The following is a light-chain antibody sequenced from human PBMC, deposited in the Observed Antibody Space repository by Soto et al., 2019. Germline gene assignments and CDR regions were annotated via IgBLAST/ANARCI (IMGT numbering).Light chain of an antibody. Sequence: QSVLTQPASVSGSPGQSITISCTGTSSDVGGYNYVSWYQQHPGKVPKLMIYEVSNRPSGVSNRFSGSKSGNTASLTISGLQAEDEVDYYCCSYTSTSTVGVFGGGTKLTVL. V-gene: IGLV2-14*01. CDR3: CSYTSTSTVGV. J-gene: IGLJ2*01. CDR2: EVS. CDR1: SSDVGGYNY.